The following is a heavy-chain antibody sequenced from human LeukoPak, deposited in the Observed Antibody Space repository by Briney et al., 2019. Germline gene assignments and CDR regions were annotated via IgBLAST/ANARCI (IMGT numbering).Heavy chain of an antibody. Sequence: GGSLRLSCAASGFIFNNYGLIWVRQAPGKGLEWVSAISNDGGGTNYADFVKGRFTISRDNSKNTLYLQMNSLRAEDTAVYYCARGLYGSGSYSPLDYWGQGTLVTASS. CDR2: ISNDGGGT. D-gene: IGHD3-10*01. CDR3: ARGLYGSGSYSPLDY. CDR1: GFIFNNYG. V-gene: IGHV3-23*01. J-gene: IGHJ4*02.